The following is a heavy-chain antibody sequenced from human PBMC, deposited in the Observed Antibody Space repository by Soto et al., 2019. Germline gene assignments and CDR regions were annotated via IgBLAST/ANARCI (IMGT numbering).Heavy chain of an antibody. Sequence: QVQLVESGGGVVQPGRSLRLSCAASGFTFSSYAMHWVRQAPGKGLEWVAVISYDGSNKYYADSVKGRFTISRDNSKNTLYLQMNSLRAEDTAVYYCAREWVLYGYSSGWPYWGQGTLVTVSS. V-gene: IGHV3-30-3*01. CDR3: AREWVLYGYSSGWPY. D-gene: IGHD6-19*01. CDR2: ISYDGSNK. J-gene: IGHJ4*02. CDR1: GFTFSSYA.